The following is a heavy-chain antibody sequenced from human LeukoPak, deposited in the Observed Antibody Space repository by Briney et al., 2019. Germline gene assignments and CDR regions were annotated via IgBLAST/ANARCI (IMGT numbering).Heavy chain of an antibody. CDR2: ISYDGSNK. Sequence: GGSLRLSCGVSGFTFSSYGMHWVRQAPGKGLEWVAIISYDGSNKYYVDSVKGRFTISRDNSKNTVYLQMNSLRAEDTAVYYCARGMGPSSSWHDYWGQGTLVTVSS. J-gene: IGHJ4*02. CDR3: ARGMGPSSSWHDY. D-gene: IGHD6-13*01. V-gene: IGHV3-33*05. CDR1: GFTFSSYG.